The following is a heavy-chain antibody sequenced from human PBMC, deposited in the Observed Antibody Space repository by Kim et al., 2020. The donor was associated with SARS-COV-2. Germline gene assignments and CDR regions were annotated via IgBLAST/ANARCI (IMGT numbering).Heavy chain of an antibody. CDR1: GGSISSSSYY. Sequence: SETLSLTCTVSGGSISSSSYYWGWIRQPPGKGLEWIGSIYYSGSTYYNPSLKSRVTISVDTSKNQFSLKLSSVTAADTAVYYCARRQGQIAAPDNWFDPWGQGTLVTVSS. J-gene: IGHJ5*02. V-gene: IGHV4-39*01. CDR2: IYYSGST. CDR3: ARRQGQIAAPDNWFDP. D-gene: IGHD6-13*01.